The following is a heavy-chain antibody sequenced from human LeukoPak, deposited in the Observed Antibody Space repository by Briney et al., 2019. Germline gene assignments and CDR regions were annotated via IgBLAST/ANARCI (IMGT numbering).Heavy chain of an antibody. D-gene: IGHD1-7*01. J-gene: IGHJ5*02. V-gene: IGHV1-24*01. CDR1: GYTLTELS. CDR2: FDPEDGET. Sequence: GASVKVSCKVSGYTLTELSMHWVRQAPGKGLEWMGGFDPEDGETIYAQKFQGRVTMTEDTSTDTAYMELSSLRSEDTAVYYCATTPPKYNWNLSWFDPWGQGTLVTVSS. CDR3: ATTPPKYNWNLSWFDP.